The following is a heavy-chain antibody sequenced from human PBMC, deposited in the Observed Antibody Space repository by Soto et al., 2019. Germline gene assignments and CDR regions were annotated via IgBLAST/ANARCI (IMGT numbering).Heavy chain of an antibody. J-gene: IGHJ6*02. V-gene: IGHV4-59*01. CDR2: IYYSGST. CDR1: GGSISSYY. D-gene: IGHD3-9*01. Sequence: SETLSLTCTVSGGSISSYYWSWIRQPPGKGLEWIGYIYYSGSTNYNPSLKSRVTISVDTSKNQFSLKLSSVTAADTAVDYCARGLTYYDILVGLSYYYGMDVWGQGTTVTVSS. CDR3: ARGLTYYDILVGLSYYYGMDV.